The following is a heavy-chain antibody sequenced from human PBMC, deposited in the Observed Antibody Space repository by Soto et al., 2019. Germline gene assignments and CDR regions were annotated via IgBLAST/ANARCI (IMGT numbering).Heavy chain of an antibody. CDR3: ARGWRDCSSTSCYEDYMDV. Sequence: GGSLRLSCAASGFTFSSYSMNWVRQAPGKGLEWVSYISSSSSTIYYADSVKGRFTISRDNAKNSLYLQMNSLRAEDTAVYYCARGWRDCSSTSCYEDYMDVWGKGTTVTVSS. V-gene: IGHV3-48*01. CDR2: ISSSSSTI. J-gene: IGHJ6*03. D-gene: IGHD2-2*01. CDR1: GFTFSSYS.